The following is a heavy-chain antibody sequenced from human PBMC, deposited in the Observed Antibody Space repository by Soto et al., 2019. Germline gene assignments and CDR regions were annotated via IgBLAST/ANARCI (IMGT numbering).Heavy chain of an antibody. J-gene: IGHJ4*02. CDR3: ATANNTSPFDY. D-gene: IGHD1-26*01. CDR1: GFTFADSA. V-gene: IGHV1-58*01. Sequence: SVKVTCKASGFTFADSAVQWVRLARGQSLEWIGRIIVDSGNTNSAEKFTERVSMSWDMSTSTAFMELRSLSSDDTAVYYCATANNTSPFDYWGLGTLDTVSS. CDR2: IIVDSGNT.